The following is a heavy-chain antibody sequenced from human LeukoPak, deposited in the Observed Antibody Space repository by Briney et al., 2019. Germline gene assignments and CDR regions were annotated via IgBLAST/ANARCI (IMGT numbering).Heavy chain of an antibody. J-gene: IGHJ4*02. D-gene: IGHD3-16*02. CDR2: IYYSGST. V-gene: IGHV4-30-4*01. CDR3: ATITFGGVIVRRDY. CDR1: GGSISSGDYY. Sequence: PSETLSLTCTVSGGSISSGDYYWSWIRQPPGKGLEWIGYIYYSGSTYYNPSLKSRVTISVDTSKNQFSLKLSSVTAADTAVYYCATITFGGVIVRRDYWGQGTLVTVSS.